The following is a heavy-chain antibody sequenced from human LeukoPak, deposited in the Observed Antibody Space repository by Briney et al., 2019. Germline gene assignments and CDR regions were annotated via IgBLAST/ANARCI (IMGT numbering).Heavy chain of an antibody. V-gene: IGHV4-31*03. D-gene: IGHD1-7*01. CDR1: GGSISSGGYY. J-gene: IGHJ6*03. Sequence: PSETLSLTCTVSGGSISSGGYYWSWIRQHPGKGLEWIGYIYYSGSTYYNPSLKSRVTISVDTSKNQFSLKLSSVTAADTAVYYCACVLNWNYIRYMDVWGKGTTVTVSS. CDR2: IYYSGST. CDR3: ACVLNWNYIRYMDV.